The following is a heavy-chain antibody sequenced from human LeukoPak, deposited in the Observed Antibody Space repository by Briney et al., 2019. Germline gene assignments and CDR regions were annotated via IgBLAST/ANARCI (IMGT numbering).Heavy chain of an antibody. CDR2: INHSGST. CDR3: ARVSRDYYGSGSYYRYYYYMDV. D-gene: IGHD3-10*01. Sequence: SETLSLTCAVYGGSFSGYYWSWIRQPPGKGLEWIGEINHSGSTNYNPSLKSRVTISVDTSKNQFSLKLSSVTAADTAVYYCARVSRDYYGSGSYYRYYYYMDVWGKGTTVTVSS. V-gene: IGHV4-34*01. J-gene: IGHJ6*03. CDR1: GGSFSGYY.